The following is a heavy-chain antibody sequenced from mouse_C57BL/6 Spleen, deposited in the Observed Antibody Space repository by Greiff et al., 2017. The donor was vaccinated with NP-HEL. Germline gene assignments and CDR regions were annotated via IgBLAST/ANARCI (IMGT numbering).Heavy chain of an antibody. Sequence: EVKLQESGPGLVKPSQSLSLTCSVTGYSITSGYYWNWIRQFPGNKLEWMGYISYDGSNNYNPSLKNRISITRDTSKNQFFLKLNSVTTEDTATYYCAPFYDYDDLWYFDVWGTGTTVTVSS. D-gene: IGHD2-4*01. CDR2: ISYDGSN. CDR3: APFYDYDDLWYFDV. J-gene: IGHJ1*03. V-gene: IGHV3-6*01. CDR1: GYSITSGYY.